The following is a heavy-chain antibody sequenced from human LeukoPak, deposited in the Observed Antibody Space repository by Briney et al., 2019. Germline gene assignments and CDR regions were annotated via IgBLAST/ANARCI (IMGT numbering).Heavy chain of an antibody. Sequence: ASVKVSCKASGGTFSSYAISWVRQAPGQGLEWMGRIIPILGIANYAQKFQGRVTITADKSTSTAYMELSSLRSGDTAVYYCARGIVATIQGDYYYGMDVWGQGTTVTVSS. CDR3: ARGIVATIQGDYYYGMDV. CDR2: IIPILGIA. V-gene: IGHV1-69*04. CDR1: GGTFSSYA. D-gene: IGHD5-12*01. J-gene: IGHJ6*02.